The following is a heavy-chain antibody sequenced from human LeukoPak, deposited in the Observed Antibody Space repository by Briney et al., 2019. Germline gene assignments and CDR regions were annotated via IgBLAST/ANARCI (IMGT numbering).Heavy chain of an antibody. V-gene: IGHV4-31*03. Sequence: SETLSLTCTVSGGSISSGGFHWSWIRQHPGKGLEWIGYIYYSGSTYYNPSLKSRVTISVDTSKNQFSLKLSSVTAADTAVYYCARQGFGYYYDSSGYSDWGQGTLVTVSS. CDR3: ARQGFGYYYDSSGYSD. CDR2: IYYSGST. J-gene: IGHJ4*02. D-gene: IGHD3-22*01. CDR1: GGSISSGGFH.